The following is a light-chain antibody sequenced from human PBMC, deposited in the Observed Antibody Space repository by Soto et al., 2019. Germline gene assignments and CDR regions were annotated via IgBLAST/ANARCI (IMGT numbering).Light chain of an antibody. V-gene: IGKV3-11*01. J-gene: IGKJ5*01. CDR3: QQRNVWPPIT. CDR2: DAS. Sequence: EVVLTQSPATLSVSPGDRATLSCRASQDIGSAVAWYHQRSGQAPRLLIFDASIRVPTTPARFSGSVSGTEFTLTINSLEPEDFAAYYCQQRNVWPPITFGQGTRLEIK. CDR1: QDIGSA.